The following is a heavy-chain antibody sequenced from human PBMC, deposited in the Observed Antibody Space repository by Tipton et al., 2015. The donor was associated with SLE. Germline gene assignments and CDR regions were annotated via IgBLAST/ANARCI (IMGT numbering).Heavy chain of an antibody. J-gene: IGHJ5*02. CDR2: ISSSGGTI. Sequence: QLVQSGGSLVKPGGSLRLSCAASGFTFSDYDMNWIRQAPGKGLEWVSYISSSGGTIYYADSVKGRFTISRDNAKNSLYLQMNSLRAEDTAVYYCAREAYYDWKWFDPWGQGTLVTVSS. V-gene: IGHV3-11*04. D-gene: IGHD3-22*01. CDR3: AREAYYDWKWFDP. CDR1: GFTFSDYD.